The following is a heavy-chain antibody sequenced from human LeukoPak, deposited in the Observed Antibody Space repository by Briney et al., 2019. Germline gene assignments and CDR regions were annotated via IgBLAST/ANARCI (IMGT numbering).Heavy chain of an antibody. Sequence: GGSLRLSCAASGFTFSNYWMSWIRQAPGKGLEWVANIKQDGSEKNYVDSVKGRFTISRDNAKNSLYLQMNSLRAEDTAVYYCARGRRGGYVNWFDPWGQGTLVTVSS. D-gene: IGHD5-18*01. CDR2: IKQDGSEK. J-gene: IGHJ5*02. CDR3: ARGRRGGYVNWFDP. CDR1: GFTFSNYW. V-gene: IGHV3-7*03.